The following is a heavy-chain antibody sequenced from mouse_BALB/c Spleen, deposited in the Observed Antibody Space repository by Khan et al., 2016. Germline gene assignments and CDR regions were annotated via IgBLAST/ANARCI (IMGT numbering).Heavy chain of an antibody. J-gene: IGHJ3*01. CDR3: ARGGTAWFAY. Sequence: EVELVESGGGLVQPGGSLRLSCATSGFTFTDYYMSWVRQPPGKALEWLGFIRNKANGYTTEHSASVKGRFTISRDNSQSILYLQMSTLRAEDSATYYCARGGTAWFAYWGQGTLVTVSA. CDR1: GFTFTDYY. D-gene: IGHD4-1*01. V-gene: IGHV7-3*02. CDR2: IRNKANGYTT.